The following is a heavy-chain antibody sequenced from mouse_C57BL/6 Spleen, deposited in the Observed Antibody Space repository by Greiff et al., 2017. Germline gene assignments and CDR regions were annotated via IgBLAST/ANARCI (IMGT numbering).Heavy chain of an antibody. V-gene: IGHV5-17*01. CDR1: GFTFSDYG. Sequence: EVMLVESGGGLVKPGGSLKLSCAASGFTFSDYGMHWVRQAPEKGLEWVAYISSGSSTIYYADTVKGRFTISRDHAKNTLFLQMTSLRAEDTAMYYCARKRLLLYYFDYWGQGTTLTVSS. D-gene: IGHD2-3*01. CDR3: ARKRLLLYYFDY. CDR2: ISSGSSTI. J-gene: IGHJ2*01.